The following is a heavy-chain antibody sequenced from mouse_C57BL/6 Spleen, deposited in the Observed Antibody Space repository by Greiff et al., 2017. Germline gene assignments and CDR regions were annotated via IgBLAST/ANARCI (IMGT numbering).Heavy chain of an antibody. CDR3: ARRGNFTMDY. Sequence: VQLQQSGAELAKPGASVKLSCKASGYPFTSYWMHWVKQRPGQGLEWIGYINPSSGYTKYNQKFKDKATLTADNSSSTAYMQLSSLTYEDSAVYYCARRGNFTMDYWGQGTSVTVSS. J-gene: IGHJ4*01. CDR2: INPSSGYT. D-gene: IGHD2-1*01. V-gene: IGHV1-7*01. CDR1: GYPFTSYW.